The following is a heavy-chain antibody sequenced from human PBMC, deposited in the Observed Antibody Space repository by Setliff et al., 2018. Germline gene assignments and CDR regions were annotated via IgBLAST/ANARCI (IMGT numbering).Heavy chain of an antibody. D-gene: IGHD2-15*01. CDR3: ASERESASRQTYFDS. V-gene: IGHV4-59*11. CDR1: GGSISSHF. CDR2: MYHSGSV. J-gene: IGHJ4*02. Sequence: SETLSLTCTVSGGSISSHFCRWIRQPPGKGLEWIGSMYHSGSVYYNPSLKSRVTISVDTSKNQFSLKLSSVTAADTAVYHCASERESASRQTYFDSWGQGTLVTVSS.